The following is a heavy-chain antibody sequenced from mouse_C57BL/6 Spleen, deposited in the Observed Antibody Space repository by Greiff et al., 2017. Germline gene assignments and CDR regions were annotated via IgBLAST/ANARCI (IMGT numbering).Heavy chain of an antibody. CDR2: IHPNSGST. V-gene: IGHV1-64*01. CDR3: ARIGTGRYFDV. J-gene: IGHJ1*03. D-gene: IGHD4-1*01. CDR1: GYTFTSYW. Sequence: QVQLQQPGAELVKPGASVKLSCKASGYTFTSYWMHWVKQRPGQGLEWIGMIHPNSGSTKYTEKFKSKATLTVDKSSSTAYMQLSSLTSEDSAVYYCARIGTGRYFDVWGTGPTVTVSS.